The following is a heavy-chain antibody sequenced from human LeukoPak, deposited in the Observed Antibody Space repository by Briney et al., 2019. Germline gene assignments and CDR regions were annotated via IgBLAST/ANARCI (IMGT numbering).Heavy chain of an antibody. D-gene: IGHD3-10*01. CDR2: IIPILGIA. Sequence: SVKVSCKASGYTFTSYGISWVRQAPGQGLEWMGRIIPILGIANYAQKFQGRVTITADKSTSTAYMELSSLRSEDTAVYYCARDYYGSGSYYKGGYYFDYWGQGTLVTVSS. CDR3: ARDYYGSGSYYKGGYYFDY. J-gene: IGHJ4*02. V-gene: IGHV1-69*04. CDR1: GYTFTSYG.